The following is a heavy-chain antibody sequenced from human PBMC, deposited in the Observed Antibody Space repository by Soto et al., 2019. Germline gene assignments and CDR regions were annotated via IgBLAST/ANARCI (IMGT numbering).Heavy chain of an antibody. CDR1: GDSVSSNSAA. CDR2: TYYRSKWYN. CDR3: ARGLFWSGRYDYYYYGMDV. J-gene: IGHJ6*02. D-gene: IGHD3-3*01. Sequence: SQTLSLTCAISGDSVSSNSAAWNWIRQSPSRGLEWLGRTYYRSKWYNDYAVSVKSRITINPDTSKNQFSLQLNSVTPEDTAVYYCARGLFWSGRYDYYYYGMDVWGQGTTVTVSS. V-gene: IGHV6-1*01.